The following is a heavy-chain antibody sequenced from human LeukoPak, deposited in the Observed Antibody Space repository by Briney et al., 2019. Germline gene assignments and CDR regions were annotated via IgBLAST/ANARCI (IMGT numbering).Heavy chain of an antibody. CDR1: GYTFTTYT. D-gene: IGHD6-6*01. CDR3: ARDLRSIAARSVYVY. J-gene: IGHJ4*02. V-gene: IGHV1-2*02. Sequence: ASVKVSCKSSGYTFTTYTMHWVRQAPGQGLEWMGWISAYNGNTNYAQKFQGRVTMTRDTSISTAYMELSRLRSDDTAVYYCARDLRSIAARSVYVYWGQGTLVTVSS. CDR2: ISAYNGNT.